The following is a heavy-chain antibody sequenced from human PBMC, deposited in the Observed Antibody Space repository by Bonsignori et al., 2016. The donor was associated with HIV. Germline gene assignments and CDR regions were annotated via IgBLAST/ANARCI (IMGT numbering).Heavy chain of an antibody. D-gene: IGHD2-2*01. CDR3: AKGSSKVAFWSGFDY. J-gene: IGHJ4*02. CDR2: IWYDGSNK. CDR1: GFTFSSYG. Sequence: GESLKISCAASGFTFSSYGMHWVRQAPGKGLEWVAVIWYDGSNKYYADSVKGRFTISRDNSKNTLYLQMNSLRAEDTAVYYCAKGSSKVAFWSGFDYWGQGTLVTVSS. V-gene: IGHV3-33*06.